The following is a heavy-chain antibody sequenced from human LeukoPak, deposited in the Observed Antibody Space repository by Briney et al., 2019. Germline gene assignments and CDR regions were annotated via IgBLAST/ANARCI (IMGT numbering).Heavy chain of an antibody. Sequence: PGGSLRLSCAASGFSFSRYSMNWVRQAPGKGLEWVSLITSNSGSIYYADSVKGRFTISRDNAKNSLYLQMNSLRAEDTAVFYCARGSYYYDSSGYLPDYWGQGTLVTVSS. CDR3: ARGSYYYDSSGYLPDY. J-gene: IGHJ4*02. D-gene: IGHD3-22*01. CDR2: ITSNSGSI. V-gene: IGHV3-21*01. CDR1: GFSFSRYS.